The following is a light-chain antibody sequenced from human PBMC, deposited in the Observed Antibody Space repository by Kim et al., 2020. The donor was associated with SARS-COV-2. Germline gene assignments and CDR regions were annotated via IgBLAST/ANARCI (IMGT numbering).Light chain of an antibody. CDR1: QIVLYSSNNKNY. J-gene: IGKJ1*01. CDR3: QQYYSTPRT. Sequence: DIVMTQSPDSLAVSLGERATINCKSSQIVLYSSNNKNYLAWYQQKPGQPPKLLIYWASTRESGVPDLFSGSGSGTDFTLTISSLQAEDVAVYYCQQYYSTPRTFGQGTKVDIK. V-gene: IGKV4-1*01. CDR2: WAS.